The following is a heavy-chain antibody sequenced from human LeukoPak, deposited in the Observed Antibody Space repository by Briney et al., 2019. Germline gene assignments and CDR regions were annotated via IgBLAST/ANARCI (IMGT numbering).Heavy chain of an antibody. D-gene: IGHD3-10*01. CDR2: ISGSGGST. V-gene: IGHV3-23*01. Sequence: PGASLRLSCAASGFTFSSYAMSWVRQAPGKGLEWVSAISGSGGSTYYADSVKGRFTISRDNSKNTLYLQMNSLRAEDTAVYYCAKDSTPYYRVLGVHDYWGQGTLVTVSS. CDR1: GFTFSSYA. J-gene: IGHJ4*02. CDR3: AKDSTPYYRVLGVHDY.